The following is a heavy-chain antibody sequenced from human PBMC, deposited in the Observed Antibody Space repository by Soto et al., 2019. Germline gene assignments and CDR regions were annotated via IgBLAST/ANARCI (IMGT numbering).Heavy chain of an antibody. CDR1: GDSVSNDY. Sequence: ASVKVSCTASGDSVSNDYLHWVRQAPGQGFEWLGLISPFGGATAYAQRFKGRVTVTMDKSSTSFYLELSSLRSDDTAVYYCAKGRGGKTVANFGMDVWGQGVTVTVSS. CDR2: ISPFGGAT. V-gene: IGHV1-46*01. J-gene: IGHJ6*02. CDR3: AKGRGGKTVANFGMDV. D-gene: IGHD3-16*01.